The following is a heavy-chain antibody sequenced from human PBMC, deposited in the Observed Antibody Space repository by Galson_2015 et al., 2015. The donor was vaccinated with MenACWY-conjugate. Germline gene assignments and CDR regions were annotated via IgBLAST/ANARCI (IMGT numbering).Heavy chain of an antibody. D-gene: IGHD6-19*01. J-gene: IGHJ4*02. CDR2: MSYDGSNQ. CDR3: ARGLIGYSSGPLDF. Sequence: SLRLSCAASGFTFGSYPMHWVRQTPGKGLEWVALMSYDGSNQYYADSLKGRLTISRDNSKSTLYLQMDSLRAEDTAVYYCARGLIGYSSGPLDFWGQGALVTVSS. CDR1: GFTFGSYP. V-gene: IGHV3-30*01.